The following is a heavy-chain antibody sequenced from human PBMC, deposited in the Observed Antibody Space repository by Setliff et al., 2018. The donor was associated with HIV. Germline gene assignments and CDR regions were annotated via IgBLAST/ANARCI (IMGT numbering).Heavy chain of an antibody. J-gene: IGHJ4*02. V-gene: IGHV3-7*01. CDR1: GFNLSSYW. CDR2: IKQDGSEK. Sequence: PGGSLRLSCAASGFNLSSYWMSWVRQAPGKGLEWVANIKQDGSEKYYVDSVKGRFTISRDNAKNSLYLQMNSLRAEDTAVYYCAREPSTVTTDYFDYWGQGTLVTAPQ. D-gene: IGHD4-17*01. CDR3: AREPSTVTTDYFDY.